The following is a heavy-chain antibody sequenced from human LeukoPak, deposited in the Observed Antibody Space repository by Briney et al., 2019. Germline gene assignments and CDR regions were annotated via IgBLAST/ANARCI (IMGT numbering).Heavy chain of an antibody. Sequence: GGSLRLSCAASGFTFSNAWMNWVRQAPGKGLEWVGRIKSKTDGGTTDYAAPVKGRFTISRDDSKNTLYLQMNSLKTEDTAVYYCTTRMIVVLSPDRRANFDYWGQGTLVTVSS. CDR2: IKSKTDGGTT. J-gene: IGHJ4*02. D-gene: IGHD3-22*01. V-gene: IGHV3-15*07. CDR1: GFTFSNAW. CDR3: TTRMIVVLSPDRRANFDY.